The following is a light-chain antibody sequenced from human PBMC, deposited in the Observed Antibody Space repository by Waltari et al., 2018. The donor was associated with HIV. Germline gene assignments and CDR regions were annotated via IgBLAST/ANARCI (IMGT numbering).Light chain of an antibody. CDR1: QDISNY. V-gene: IGKV1-33*01. CDR2: DAS. Sequence: DIQMTQSPSSLSASVGDRVTITCQASQDISNYLNWYQQKPGKAPKLLIYDASNLETGVPSRFSGSRSETDFTFTISSLQPEDIATYYCQQYDNLPTFGGGTKVEIK. CDR3: QQYDNLPT. J-gene: IGKJ4*01.